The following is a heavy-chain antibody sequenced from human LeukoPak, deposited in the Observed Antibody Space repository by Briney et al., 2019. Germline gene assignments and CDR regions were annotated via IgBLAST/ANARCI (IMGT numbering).Heavy chain of an antibody. D-gene: IGHD3-16*01. CDR2: IYHNGDT. Sequence: SETLSLTCTVSGGSLSPYYWSWIRQPPGKRLEWIGYIYHNGDTNCSPSLKSRITLLVDTSKNQFSLTLRSVTAADTAVYYCARILGDNSLDFWGQGALVTVSS. CDR3: ARILGDNSLDF. V-gene: IGHV4-59*08. J-gene: IGHJ4*02. CDR1: GGSLSPYY.